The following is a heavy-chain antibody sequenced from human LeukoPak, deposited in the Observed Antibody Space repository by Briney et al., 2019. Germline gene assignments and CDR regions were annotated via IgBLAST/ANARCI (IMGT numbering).Heavy chain of an antibody. Sequence: GGSLRLSCAASGFTFSSYSMNWVRQAPGKGLEWVSYISSSSTIYYADSAKGRFTISRDNAKNSLYLQMNSLRAEDTAVYYCARDSDFWSGYYTPYYFDYWGQGTLVTVSS. J-gene: IGHJ4*02. D-gene: IGHD3-3*01. CDR2: ISSSSTI. CDR3: ARDSDFWSGYYTPYYFDY. CDR1: GFTFSSYS. V-gene: IGHV3-48*01.